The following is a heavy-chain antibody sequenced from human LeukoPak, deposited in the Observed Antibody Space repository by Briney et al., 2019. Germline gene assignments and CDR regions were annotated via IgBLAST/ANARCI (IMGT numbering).Heavy chain of an antibody. CDR1: GYSFTSYW. CDR3: ARQLGSGWYGHWYFDL. CDR2: IYPGDSDT. D-gene: IGHD6-19*01. Sequence: GESLKISCKGSGYSFTSYWIGWVRQMPGKGLEWMGIIYPGDSDTRYSPSFRGQVTISADKSISTAYLQWSSLKASDTAMYYCARQLGSGWYGHWYFDLWGRGTLVTVSS. V-gene: IGHV5-51*01. J-gene: IGHJ2*01.